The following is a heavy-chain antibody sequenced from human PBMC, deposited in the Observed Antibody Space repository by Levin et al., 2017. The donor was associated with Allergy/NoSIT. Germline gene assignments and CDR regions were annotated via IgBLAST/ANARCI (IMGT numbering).Heavy chain of an antibody. V-gene: IGHV3-23*01. CDR3: AKGYSSSTRWYFDL. Sequence: PGGSLRLSCAASGFSFSTYAMSWVRQAPGKGLEWVSAIIGSGGSTYYADSVKGRFTISRDNSKSTLYLQMNSLRPEDTAEYYCAKGYSSSTRWYFDLWGRGTLVTVSS. D-gene: IGHD6-13*01. J-gene: IGHJ2*01. CDR2: IIGSGGST. CDR1: GFSFSTYA.